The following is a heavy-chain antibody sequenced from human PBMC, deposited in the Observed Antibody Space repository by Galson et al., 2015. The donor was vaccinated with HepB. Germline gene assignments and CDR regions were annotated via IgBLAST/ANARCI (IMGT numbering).Heavy chain of an antibody. J-gene: IGHJ4*02. CDR1: GYTFTSYD. Sequence: SVKVSCKASGYTFTSYDINWVRQATGQGLEWMGWMNPNCGNTGYARRFQGRVTMTRNTSISTAYMELSSLRSEDTAVYYCATIRLVDGEFYFDYWGQGTLVTVSS. CDR2: MNPNCGNT. CDR3: ATIRLVDGEFYFDY. D-gene: IGHD2-15*01. V-gene: IGHV1-8*01.